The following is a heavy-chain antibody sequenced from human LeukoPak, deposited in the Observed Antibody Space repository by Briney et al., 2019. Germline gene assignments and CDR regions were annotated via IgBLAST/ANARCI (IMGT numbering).Heavy chain of an antibody. D-gene: IGHD2-2*01. CDR3: ARATYCSSTSCYYYYYYMDV. J-gene: IGHJ6*03. CDR2: IYYSGST. V-gene: IGHV4-39*07. CDR1: GGSFSSSSYY. Sequence: SETLSLTCTVSGGSFSSSSYYWGWIRQPPGKGLEWIGSIYYSGSTYYNPSLKSRVTISIDTSKNQFSLKLSSVTAADTAVYYCARATYCSSTSCYYYYYYMDVWGKGTTVTVSS.